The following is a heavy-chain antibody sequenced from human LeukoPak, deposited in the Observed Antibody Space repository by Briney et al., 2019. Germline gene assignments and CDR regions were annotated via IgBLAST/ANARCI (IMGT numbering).Heavy chain of an antibody. CDR2: ISYDGSNK. V-gene: IGHV3-30*18. CDR3: AKSFDY. Sequence: GRSLRLSCAASGFTFSSYGMPWVRQAPGKGLEWVAVISYDGSNKYYADSVKGRFTISRDNSKNTLHLQMNSLRAEDTAVYYCAKSFDYWGQGTLVTVSS. CDR1: GFTFSSYG. J-gene: IGHJ4*02.